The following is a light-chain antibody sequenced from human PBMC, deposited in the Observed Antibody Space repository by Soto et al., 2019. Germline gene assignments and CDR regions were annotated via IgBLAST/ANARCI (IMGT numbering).Light chain of an antibody. CDR1: SSNIGAGYD. CDR2: GNS. CDR3: QSYDSSLGGVV. J-gene: IGLJ2*01. V-gene: IGLV1-40*01. Sequence: QSVLTQPPSVSGAPGQRVTISCTGSSSNIGAGYDVHWYQQLPGTAPKLLSYGNSNRPSGVPDRFSGSKSGTSASLAITGLQAEDEADYSCQSYDSSLGGVVFGGGTKLTAL.